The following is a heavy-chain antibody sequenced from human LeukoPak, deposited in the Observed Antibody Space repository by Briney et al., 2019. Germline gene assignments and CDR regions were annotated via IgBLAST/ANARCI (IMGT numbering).Heavy chain of an antibody. D-gene: IGHD2-15*01. Sequence: GGSLRLSCAASGFAFSSYAMSWVRQAPGKGLEWVSRISNSGGSTYYTDSVKGRLAISRDNSKNTLYLQMKSLRAEDTAVYYCAKDPTQYCSGGSCYLDYWGQGTLVTVSS. CDR2: ISNSGGST. CDR1: GFAFSSYA. J-gene: IGHJ4*02. CDR3: AKDPTQYCSGGSCYLDY. V-gene: IGHV3-23*01.